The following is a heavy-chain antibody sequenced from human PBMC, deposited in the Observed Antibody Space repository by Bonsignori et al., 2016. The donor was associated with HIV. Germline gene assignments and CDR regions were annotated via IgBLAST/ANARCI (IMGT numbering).Heavy chain of an antibody. Sequence: GSLRLSCTVSGGSISSSSYYWGWIRQPPGKGLEWIGSIYYSGSTYYNPSLKSRVTISVDTSKNQFSLKLSSVTAADTAVYYCARDRYCSSTSCLGNWFDPWGQGTLVTVSS. CDR1: GGSISSSSYY. CDR3: ARDRYCSSTSCLGNWFDP. J-gene: IGHJ5*02. D-gene: IGHD2-2*01. V-gene: IGHV4-39*07. CDR2: IYYSGST.